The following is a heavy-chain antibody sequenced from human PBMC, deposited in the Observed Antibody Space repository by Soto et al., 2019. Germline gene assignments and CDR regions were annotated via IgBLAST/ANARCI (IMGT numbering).Heavy chain of an antibody. Sequence: EVQLVESGGGLVQPGGSLRLSCAASGFTFSSYSMNWVRQAPGKGLEWVSYISSSSSTIYYADSVKGRFIISRDNAKNSLYLQMNSLRDEDTAVYYCARIPYSSGWPALDYWGQGTLVTVSS. CDR3: ARIPYSSGWPALDY. D-gene: IGHD6-19*01. CDR1: GFTFSSYS. J-gene: IGHJ4*02. V-gene: IGHV3-48*02. CDR2: ISSSSSTI.